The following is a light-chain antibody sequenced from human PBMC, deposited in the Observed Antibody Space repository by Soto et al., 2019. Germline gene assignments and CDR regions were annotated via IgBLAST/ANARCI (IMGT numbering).Light chain of an antibody. CDR3: GTWDSSLSAEV. CDR2: DNN. Sequence: QSVLTQPPSVSAAPGQKVTISCSGSSSNIGNNYVSWYQQLPGTAPKLLIYDNNKRPSGIPDRFSGSKSGTPATLGITGLQTGDEADYYCGTWDSSLSAEVFGGGTKVTVL. V-gene: IGLV1-51*01. J-gene: IGLJ3*02. CDR1: SSNIGNNY.